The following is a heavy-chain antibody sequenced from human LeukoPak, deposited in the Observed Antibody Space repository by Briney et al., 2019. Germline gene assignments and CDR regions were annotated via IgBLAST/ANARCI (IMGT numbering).Heavy chain of an antibody. D-gene: IGHD3-22*01. Sequence: GASVKVSCKASGGTFSSYAISWVRQAPGQGLEWMGGIIPIFGTANYAQKFQGRVTITADESTSTAYMELSSLRSEDTAVYYCARDKSESSGYYFPVSPFDYWGQGTLVTVSS. V-gene: IGHV1-69*13. CDR3: ARDKSESSGYYFPVSPFDY. CDR1: GGTFSSYA. J-gene: IGHJ4*02. CDR2: IIPIFGTA.